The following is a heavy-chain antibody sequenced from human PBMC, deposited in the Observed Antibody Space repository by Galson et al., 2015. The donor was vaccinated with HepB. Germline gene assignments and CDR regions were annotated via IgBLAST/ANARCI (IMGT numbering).Heavy chain of an antibody. V-gene: IGHV4-59*01. CDR3: ARNYCSSTSCYFNWFDP. CDR1: GGSISSYY. Sequence: ETLSLTCTVSGGSISSYYWSWIRQPPGKGLEWIGYIYYSGSTNYNPSLKSRVTISVDTSKNQFSLKLSSVTAADTAVYYCARNYCSSTSCYFNWFDPWGQGTLVTVSS. D-gene: IGHD2-2*01. J-gene: IGHJ5*02. CDR2: IYYSGST.